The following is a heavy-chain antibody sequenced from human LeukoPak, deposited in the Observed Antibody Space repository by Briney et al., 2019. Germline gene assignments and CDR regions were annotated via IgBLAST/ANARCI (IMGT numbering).Heavy chain of an antibody. J-gene: IGHJ4*02. CDR2: ISSSGDST. V-gene: IGHV3-23*01. Sequence: GGSLRLSCAASGFTFSNYAMSWVRQAPGKGLEWVSTISSSGDSTYYADSVKGRFTISRDNSENTQYLQMNSLRVEDTAIYYCAKRAGVGASGRYFEYWGQGTLVTVSA. D-gene: IGHD1-26*01. CDR1: GFTFSNYA. CDR3: AKRAGVGASGRYFEY.